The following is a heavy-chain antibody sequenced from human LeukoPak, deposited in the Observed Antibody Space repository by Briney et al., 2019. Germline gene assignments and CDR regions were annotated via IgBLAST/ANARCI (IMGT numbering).Heavy chain of an antibody. J-gene: IGHJ4*02. V-gene: IGHV3-53*01. CDR1: GFTVSSNY. CDR2: IYSGGST. D-gene: IGHD3-3*01. CDR3: ARAGFWSGYSAYFDY. Sequence: GGSLRLSCAASGFTVSSNYMSWVRQAPGKGLEWVSVIYSGGSTYYADSVKGRFTISRDNSKNTLYLQMNSLRAEDTAVYYCARAGFWSGYSAYFDYWGQGTLVTVSS.